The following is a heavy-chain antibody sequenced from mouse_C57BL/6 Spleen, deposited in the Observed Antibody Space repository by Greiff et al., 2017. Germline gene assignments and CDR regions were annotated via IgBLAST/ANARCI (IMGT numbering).Heavy chain of an antibody. CDR3: AIYYGSTLTGYFDV. V-gene: IGHV5-17*01. J-gene: IGHJ1*03. Sequence: EVHLVESGGGLVKPGGSLKLSCAASGFTFSDYGMHWVRQAPEKGLEWVAYISSGSSTIYYADTVKGRFTISRDNAKNTLFLQMTSLRSEDTAMYYCAIYYGSTLTGYFDVWGTGTTVTVSS. CDR1: GFTFSDYG. D-gene: IGHD1-1*01. CDR2: ISSGSSTI.